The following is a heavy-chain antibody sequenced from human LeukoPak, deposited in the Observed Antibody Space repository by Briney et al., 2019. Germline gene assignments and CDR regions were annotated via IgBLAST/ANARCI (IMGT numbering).Heavy chain of an antibody. CDR1: GFTFSRHG. CDR3: ARDRAWNYFDY. V-gene: IGHV3-30*03. Sequence: GGSLRLYCAPSGFTFSRHGMHWVRQAPGKGLEWVAIISNDGSRKNYAHSVEGRFTISRDNSKNTLYLQMDSLRAEDTAVYYCARDRAWNYFDYWGQGTLVTVSS. J-gene: IGHJ4*02. CDR2: ISNDGSRK. D-gene: IGHD3-3*01.